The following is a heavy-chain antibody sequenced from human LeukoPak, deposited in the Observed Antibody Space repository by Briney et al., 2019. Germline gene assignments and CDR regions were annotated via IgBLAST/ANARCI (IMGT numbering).Heavy chain of an antibody. D-gene: IGHD5-24*01. CDR2: ISGSGGST. Sequence: PGGSLRLSCAASGFTFSSYAMSWVRQAPGKGLEWVSAISGSGGSTYYADSVKGRFTISRDNSKNTLYLQMNSLRAEDTAVYYCARAPTITRDRYDYWGQGTLVTVSS. V-gene: IGHV3-23*01. CDR3: ARAPTITRDRYDY. CDR1: GFTFSSYA. J-gene: IGHJ4*02.